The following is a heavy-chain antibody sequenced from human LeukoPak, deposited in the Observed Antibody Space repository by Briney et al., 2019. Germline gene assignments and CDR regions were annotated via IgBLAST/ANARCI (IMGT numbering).Heavy chain of an antibody. CDR3: ASVYDSSGYYPF. Sequence: SETLSLTCAVYGGSFSGYYWSWIRQPPGKGLEWIGEINHSGSTNYNPSLKSRVTISVDTSKNQFSLKLSSATAADTAVYYCASVYDSSGYYPFWGQGTLVTVSS. J-gene: IGHJ4*02. D-gene: IGHD3-22*01. CDR2: INHSGST. CDR1: GGSFSGYY. V-gene: IGHV4-34*01.